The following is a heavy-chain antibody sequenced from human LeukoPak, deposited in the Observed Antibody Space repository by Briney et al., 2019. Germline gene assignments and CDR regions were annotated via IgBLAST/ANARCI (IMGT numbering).Heavy chain of an antibody. CDR3: ARRKYYYDSSGLNDAFDI. D-gene: IGHD3-22*01. CDR1: GGSFSGYY. V-gene: IGHV4-59*08. J-gene: IGHJ3*02. Sequence: SETLSLTCAVYGGSFSGYYWSWIRQPPGKGLEWIGYIYYSWSTNYNPSLKSRVTISVDTSKNQFSLKLSSVTAADTAVYYCARRKYYYDSSGLNDAFDIWGQGTMVTVSS. CDR2: IYYSWST.